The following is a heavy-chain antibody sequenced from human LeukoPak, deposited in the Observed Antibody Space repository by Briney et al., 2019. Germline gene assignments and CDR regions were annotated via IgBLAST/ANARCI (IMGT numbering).Heavy chain of an antibody. CDR3: AKDDAFDI. V-gene: IGHV3-9*01. Sequence: PGGSLRLSCAASGFTFDDYAMHWVRQAPGKGLEWVSGISWNSGSIGYADSVKGRFTISRDNAKNSLYLQMNSLRAEDTALYYCAKDDAFDIWGQGTTVTVSS. CDR2: ISWNSGSI. J-gene: IGHJ3*02. CDR1: GFTFDDYA.